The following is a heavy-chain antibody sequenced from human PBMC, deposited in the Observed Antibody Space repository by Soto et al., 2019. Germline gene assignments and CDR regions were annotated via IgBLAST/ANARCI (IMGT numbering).Heavy chain of an antibody. V-gene: IGHV3-48*02. D-gene: IGHD2-15*01. Sequence: DVVLVNSGGGFVRPGESLRLSCGASGFRFTSFGMNWVRQGPGKGLEWLSYISGLSATTYYADSVRGRFTVSRDNDMNLLFQQLNNLRDDDTAVYYCTRGGAARPDYWGQGSRVVVSS. CDR3: TRGGAARPDY. CDR2: ISGLSATT. J-gene: IGHJ4*02. CDR1: GFRFTSFG.